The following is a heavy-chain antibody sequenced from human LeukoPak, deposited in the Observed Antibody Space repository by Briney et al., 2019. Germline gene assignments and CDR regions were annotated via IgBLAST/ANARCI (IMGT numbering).Heavy chain of an antibody. D-gene: IGHD5-24*01. CDR2: ISYDGSNK. CDR3: ARDEMATTQRGYFDY. Sequence: GRSLRLSCAASGFTFSSYATHWVRQAPGKGLEWVAVISYDGSNKYYADSVKGRFTISRDNSKSTLYLQMNSLRAEDTAVYYCARDEMATTQRGYFDYWGQGTLVTVSS. CDR1: GFTFSSYA. J-gene: IGHJ4*02. V-gene: IGHV3-30-3*01.